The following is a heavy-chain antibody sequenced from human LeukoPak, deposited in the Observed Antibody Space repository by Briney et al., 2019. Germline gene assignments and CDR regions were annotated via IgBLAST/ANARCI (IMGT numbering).Heavy chain of an antibody. CDR3: ATGLTIFGVVNDYYYYGMDV. D-gene: IGHD3-3*01. CDR2: FDPQDGET. V-gene: IGHV1-24*01. Sequence: ASVKVSCKVSGYTLTELSMHWVRQAPGKALEWMGSFDPQDGETIFAQKFQGRVTMTEDTSTDTAYMELSSLRSEDTAVYYCATGLTIFGVVNDYYYYGMDVWGQGTTVTVSS. J-gene: IGHJ6*02. CDR1: GYTLTELS.